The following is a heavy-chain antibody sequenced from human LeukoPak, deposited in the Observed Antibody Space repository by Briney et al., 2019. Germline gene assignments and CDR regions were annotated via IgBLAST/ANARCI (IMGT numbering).Heavy chain of an antibody. Sequence: GESLKISCKGSGYSFTSYWISWVRQMPGKGLEWMGRIDPSDSYTNYSSSFQGHVTISADKSISTAYLQWSSLKASDTAMYYCARQVAGLNWFDPWGQGTLVTVSS. D-gene: IGHD6-19*01. CDR2: IDPSDSYT. J-gene: IGHJ5*02. V-gene: IGHV5-10-1*01. CDR1: GYSFTSYW. CDR3: ARQVAGLNWFDP.